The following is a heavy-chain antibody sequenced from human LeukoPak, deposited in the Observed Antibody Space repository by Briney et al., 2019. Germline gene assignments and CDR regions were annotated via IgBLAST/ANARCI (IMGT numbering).Heavy chain of an antibody. V-gene: IGHV3-74*01. Sequence: QPGGSLRLSCAASGFTFGDYDMHWVRQAPWKGLVWVSRISGDGGTTAYADSVKGRFTISRDNAKNALYLQMNSLRAEDTAVYYCARDHSPGWFDPWGQGTLVTVSS. CDR3: ARDHSPGWFDP. CDR2: ISGDGGTT. J-gene: IGHJ5*02. CDR1: GFTFGDYD. D-gene: IGHD4-11*01.